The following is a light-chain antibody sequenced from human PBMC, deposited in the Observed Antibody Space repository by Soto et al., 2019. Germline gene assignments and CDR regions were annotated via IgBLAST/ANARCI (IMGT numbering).Light chain of an antibody. J-gene: IGLJ3*02. CDR1: NIGRKS. Sequence: SSELTQPPAVSVAPGQTATITCGGNNIGRKSVHWYQQTPGQAPILIVHDDSGRPSGIPERFSGSNAGNTATLTISRVEAGDEADYYCQVWDTSSAHVVFGGGTKLTVL. CDR2: DDS. CDR3: QVWDTSSAHVV. V-gene: IGLV3-21*02.